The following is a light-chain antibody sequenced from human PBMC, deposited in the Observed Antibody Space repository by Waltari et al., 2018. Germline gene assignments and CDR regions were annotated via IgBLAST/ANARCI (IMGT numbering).Light chain of an antibody. CDR1: SSDIGRYDI. Sequence: QSALTQPASVSGSPGQSVTISCTGASSDIGRYDIFSWYQQHPGNAPKLIICDVSKRPSGVSDRFSGSKSGDTASLTISGLQFEDEADYYCCSYAGNYIWVFGGGTRLTVL. J-gene: IGLJ3*02. V-gene: IGLV2-23*02. CDR2: DVS. CDR3: CSYAGNYIWV.